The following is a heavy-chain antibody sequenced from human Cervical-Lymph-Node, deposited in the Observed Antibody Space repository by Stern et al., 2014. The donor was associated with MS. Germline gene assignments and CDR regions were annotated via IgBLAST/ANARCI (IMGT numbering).Heavy chain of an antibody. CDR3: ARPYYYESSGYYDS. J-gene: IGHJ5*01. V-gene: IGHV1-18*01. Sequence: QVQLVQSGAEVKRPGASVKVSCKTSGYSFSMYGINWVRQAPGQGLEWMGWISPYNGNTDYAQKVEGRVPLTTDTSTSTAYMELRGLRSDDTAVYYCARPYYYESSGYYDSWGQGTLVTVSS. CDR1: GYSFSMYG. CDR2: ISPYNGNT. D-gene: IGHD3-22*01.